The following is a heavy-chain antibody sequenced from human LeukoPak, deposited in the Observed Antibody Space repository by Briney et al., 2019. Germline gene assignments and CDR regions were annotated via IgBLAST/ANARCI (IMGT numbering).Heavy chain of an antibody. CDR3: AKFSTAGYYDFWSGYFY. CDR1: GFTFSSYA. V-gene: IGHV3-23*01. J-gene: IGHJ4*02. CDR2: ISGSGGST. D-gene: IGHD3-3*01. Sequence: GGSLRLSCAASGFTFSSYAMSWVRQAPGKGLEWVSAISGSGGSTYYADSVKGRFTISRDNSKNTLYLQMNSLRAEDTAVYYCAKFSTAGYYDFWSGYFYWGQGTLVTVSS.